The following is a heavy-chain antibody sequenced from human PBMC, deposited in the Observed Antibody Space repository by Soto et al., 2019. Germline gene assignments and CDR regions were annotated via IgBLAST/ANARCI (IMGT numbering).Heavy chain of an antibody. CDR3: AKAGRQRAAAGYSAHTGEVNYFDY. CDR2: ISGSGGST. V-gene: IGHV3-23*01. CDR1: GFTFSSYA. D-gene: IGHD6-13*01. Sequence: GGSLRLSCAASGFTFSSYAMSWVRQAPGKGLEWVSAISGSGGSTYYADSVKGRFTISRDNSKNTLYLQMNSLRAEDTAVYYCAKAGRQRAAAGYSAHTGEVNYFDYWGQGTLVTVSS. J-gene: IGHJ4*02.